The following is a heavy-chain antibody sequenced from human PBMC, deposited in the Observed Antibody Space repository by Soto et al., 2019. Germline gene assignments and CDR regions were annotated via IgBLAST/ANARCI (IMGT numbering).Heavy chain of an antibody. D-gene: IGHD2-2*01. J-gene: IGHJ6*02. CDR2: ISNDGSNK. V-gene: IGHV3-30-3*01. Sequence: PGGSLRLSCAASGFTFSSYAMHWVRQAPGKGLEWVAVISNDGSNKYYADPVKGRFTISRDNSTNTLYLQMNSLRAEDTAVYYLAMSVGPGANELYYYGIDLWGQGTPVTVSS. CDR3: AMSVGPGANELYYYGIDL. CDR1: GFTFSSYA.